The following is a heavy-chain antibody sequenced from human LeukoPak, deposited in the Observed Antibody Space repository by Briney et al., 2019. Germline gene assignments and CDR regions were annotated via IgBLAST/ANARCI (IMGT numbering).Heavy chain of an antibody. CDR2: ISWDGGST. J-gene: IGHJ6*02. D-gene: IGHD3-3*01. CDR3: AKDSGLRFLEWLPLNGMDA. CDR1: GFTFDDYT. V-gene: IGHV3-43*01. Sequence: GGSPRLSCAASGFTFDDYTMHWVRQAPGKGLEWVSLISWDGGSTYYADSVKGRFTISRDNSKNSLYLQMNSLRTEDTALYYCAKDSGLRFLEWLPLNGMDAWGQGTTVTVSS.